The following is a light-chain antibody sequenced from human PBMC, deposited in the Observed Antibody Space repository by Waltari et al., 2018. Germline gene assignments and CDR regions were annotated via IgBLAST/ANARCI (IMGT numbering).Light chain of an antibody. CDR1: SSHVGGFNY. V-gene: IGLV2-14*03. J-gene: IGLJ2*01. Sequence: QSALTQPASVSGSPGQSLPITCTATSSHVGGFNYVPGYQHHPDKAPKLTISDVSNRPAGVSSRFSGSKSGNTASLTISGLQAEDEANYYCSTYSTTSTLVVLGGGTKLTVL. CDR3: STYSTTSTLVV. CDR2: DVS.